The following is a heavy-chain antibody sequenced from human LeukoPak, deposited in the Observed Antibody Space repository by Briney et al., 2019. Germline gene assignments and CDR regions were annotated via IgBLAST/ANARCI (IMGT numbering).Heavy chain of an antibody. CDR1: GFTVSSNY. Sequence: GGSLRLSCAASGFTVSSNYMSWVRQAPGKGLEWVSVIYGGGSTYYADSVKGRFTISRDNSKNTLYLQMNSLRAEDTAVYYCARDIGYCSSTSWYGGIVGYFDYWGQGTLVTVSS. D-gene: IGHD2-2*01. CDR3: ARDIGYCSSTSWYGGIVGYFDY. CDR2: IYGGGST. J-gene: IGHJ4*02. V-gene: IGHV3-66*02.